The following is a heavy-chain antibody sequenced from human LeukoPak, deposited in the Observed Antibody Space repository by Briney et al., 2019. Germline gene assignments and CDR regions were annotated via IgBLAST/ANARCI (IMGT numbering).Heavy chain of an antibody. D-gene: IGHD5-18*01. J-gene: IGHJ3*02. CDR1: GYTLTELS. Sequence: ASVKVSCKVSGYTLTELSMHWVRQAPGKGLEWMGGFDPEDGETIYAQKFQGRVTMTEDTSTDTAYMELSSLRAEDTAVYYCARVERPSGYSYGIDAFDIWGQGTMVTVSS. V-gene: IGHV1-24*01. CDR3: ARVERPSGYSYGIDAFDI. CDR2: FDPEDGET.